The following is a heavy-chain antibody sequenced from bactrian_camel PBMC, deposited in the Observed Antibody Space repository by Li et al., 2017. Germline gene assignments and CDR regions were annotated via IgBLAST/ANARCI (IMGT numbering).Heavy chain of an antibody. Sequence: HVQLVESGGGSVQTGGSLRLSCAASGIAASRICMGWFRQFPGKEREVVAAVDAAGRAAYVASVEGRFIASQDKARNILWLQMDNLKPEDTGLYTCGATPVSSGCQSYVYWGHGTQVTVS. CDR3: GATPVSSGCQSYVY. CDR2: VDAAGRA. CDR1: GIAASRIC. D-gene: IGHD3*01. J-gene: IGHJ4*01. V-gene: IGHV3S53*01.